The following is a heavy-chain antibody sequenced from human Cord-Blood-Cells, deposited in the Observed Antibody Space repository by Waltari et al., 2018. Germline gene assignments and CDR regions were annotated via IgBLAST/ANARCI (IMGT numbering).Heavy chain of an antibody. Sequence: QVQLQQWGAGLLKPSETLSLTCAVYGGSFSGYYWSWIRQPPGKGLEWIGEINHSGRTNYNPSLKSRVTISVDTSKNQFSLKLSSVTAADTAVYYCARMVATIEYYYMDVWGKGTTVTVSS. CDR1: GGSFSGYY. CDR2: INHSGRT. CDR3: ARMVATIEYYYMDV. V-gene: IGHV4-34*01. J-gene: IGHJ6*03. D-gene: IGHD5-12*01.